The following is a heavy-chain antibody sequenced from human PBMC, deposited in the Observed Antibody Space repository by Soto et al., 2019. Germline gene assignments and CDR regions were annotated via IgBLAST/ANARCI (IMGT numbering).Heavy chain of an antibody. CDR2: IYYSGST. J-gene: IGHJ4*02. CDR1: GGSISSGGYY. V-gene: IGHV4-31*03. Sequence: PSETLSLTCTVSGGSISSGGYYWSWIRQHPGKGLEWIGYIYYSGSTYYNPSLKSRVTISVDTSKNQFSLKLSSVTAADTAVYYCARDGGDYYDSSGYFDYWGQGTLVTVSS. CDR3: ARDGGDYYDSSGYFDY. D-gene: IGHD3-22*01.